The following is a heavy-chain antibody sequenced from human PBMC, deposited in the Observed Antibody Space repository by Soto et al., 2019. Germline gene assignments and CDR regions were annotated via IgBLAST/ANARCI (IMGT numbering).Heavy chain of an antibody. CDR2: MQPSSGRT. Sequence: GASVKVSCKASGYSVTGLDINCVRQTTGQGLEWMGWMQPSSGRTGYAQKFQGRVTMTRDTSINTAYMELSSLTSDDTAFYYCARGVTAGVDYWGQGTLVTVSS. J-gene: IGHJ4*02. CDR3: ARGVTAGVDY. CDR1: GYSVTGLD. D-gene: IGHD1-26*01. V-gene: IGHV1-8*01.